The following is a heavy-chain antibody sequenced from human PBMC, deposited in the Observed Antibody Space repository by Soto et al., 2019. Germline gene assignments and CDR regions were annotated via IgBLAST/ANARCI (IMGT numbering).Heavy chain of an antibody. V-gene: IGHV3-15*01. D-gene: IGHD4-4*01. Sequence: GGSLRLSCAASGSTFSNAWMSWVRQAPGKGLEWVGRIKSKTDGGTTDYAAPVKGRFTISRDDSKNTLYLQMNSLKTEDTAVYYCTTGPPDDYTPRGPVDYWGQGTLVTVSS. CDR1: GSTFSNAW. CDR3: TTGPPDDYTPRGPVDY. J-gene: IGHJ4*02. CDR2: IKSKTDGGTT.